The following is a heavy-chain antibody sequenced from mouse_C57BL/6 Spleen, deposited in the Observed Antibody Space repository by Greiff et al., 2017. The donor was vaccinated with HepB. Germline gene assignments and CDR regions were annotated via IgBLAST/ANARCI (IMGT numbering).Heavy chain of an antibody. D-gene: IGHD2-5*01. V-gene: IGHV3-6*01. CDR1: GYSITSGYY. CDR3: ARIHYSNYFDY. CDR2: ISYDGSN. J-gene: IGHJ2*01. Sequence: DVKLQESGPGLVKPSQSLSLTCSVTGYSITSGYYWNWIRQFPGNKLEWMGYISYDGSNNYNPSLKNRISITRDTSKNQFFLKLNSVTTEDTATYYCARIHYSNYFDYWGQGTTLTVSS.